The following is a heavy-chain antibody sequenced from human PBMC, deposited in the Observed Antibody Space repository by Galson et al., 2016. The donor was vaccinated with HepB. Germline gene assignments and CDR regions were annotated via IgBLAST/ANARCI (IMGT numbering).Heavy chain of an antibody. J-gene: IGHJ4*02. CDR1: GYSFTTYW. D-gene: IGHD3-22*01. CDR3: ARHRTFHYDSTFDY. V-gene: IGHV5-51*01. CDR2: IYPGDSET. Sequence: QSGAEVKKPGESLKISCKASGYSFTTYWIDWVRQMPGKGLEWMGSIYPGDSETRYSPSFQGQATISANKSMSITYLQWSSLKASDTAMYYCARHRTFHYDSTFDYWGQGTLVTASS.